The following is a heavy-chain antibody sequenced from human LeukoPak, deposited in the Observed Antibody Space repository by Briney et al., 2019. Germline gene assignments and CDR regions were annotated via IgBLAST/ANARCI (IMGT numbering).Heavy chain of an antibody. CDR1: GLPFSSFG. CDR3: AKVGFSGYDLTYFDSGIDV. CDR2: ISYDGSIE. J-gene: IGHJ6*02. Sequence: GGSLRLSCAASGLPFSSFGMHRVRQAPGKGLEWVAVISYDGSIEYYADSVRGRFSISRDNSKNTLYLQMNSLRAEDTAVYHCAKVGFSGYDLTYFDSGIDVWGQGTTVVVSS. D-gene: IGHD5-12*01. V-gene: IGHV3-30*18.